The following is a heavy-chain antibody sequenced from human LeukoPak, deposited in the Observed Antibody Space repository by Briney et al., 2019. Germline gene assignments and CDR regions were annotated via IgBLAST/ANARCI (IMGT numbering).Heavy chain of an antibody. D-gene: IGHD3-22*01. CDR2: ISYDGSNK. CDR3: ARDRPRNHYYDSSGYYPY. V-gene: IGHV3-30-3*01. CDR1: GFTFSSYA. Sequence: PGGSLRLSCAASGFTFSSYAMHWVSQAPGKGLEWVAVISYDGSNKYYADSVKGRFTISRDNSKNTLYLQMNSLRAEDTAVYYCARDRPRNHYYDSSGYYPYWGQGTLVTVSS. J-gene: IGHJ4*02.